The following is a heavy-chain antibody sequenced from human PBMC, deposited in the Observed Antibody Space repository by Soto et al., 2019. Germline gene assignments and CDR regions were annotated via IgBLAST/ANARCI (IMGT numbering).Heavy chain of an antibody. CDR2: ISSSSSYI. D-gene: IGHD6-6*01. CDR3: ARDFPPSFRIAARRVSAFDI. Sequence: GGSLRLSCAASGFTFSSYSMNWVRQAPGKGLEWVSSISSSSSYIYYADSVKGRFTISRDNAKNSLYLQMNSLRAEDTAVYYCARDFPPSFRIAARRVSAFDIWGQGTMVTVSS. CDR1: GFTFSSYS. J-gene: IGHJ3*02. V-gene: IGHV3-21*01.